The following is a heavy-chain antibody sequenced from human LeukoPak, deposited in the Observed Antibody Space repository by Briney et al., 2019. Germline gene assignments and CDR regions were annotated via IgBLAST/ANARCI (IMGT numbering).Heavy chain of an antibody. CDR2: ISGSGGST. CDR1: GFTFSSYA. D-gene: IGHD6-13*01. J-gene: IGHJ5*02. Sequence: AGGSLRLSCAASGFTFSSYAMSWVRQAPGKGLEWVSAISGSGGSTYYADSVKGRFTISRDSSKNTLYLQMNSLRAEDTAVYYCAKDPTSSSWSRWFDPWGQGTLVTVSS. V-gene: IGHV3-23*01. CDR3: AKDPTSSSWSRWFDP.